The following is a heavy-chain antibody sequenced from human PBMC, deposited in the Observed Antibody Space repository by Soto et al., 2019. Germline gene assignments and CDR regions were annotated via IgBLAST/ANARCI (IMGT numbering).Heavy chain of an antibody. Sequence: QVQLVQSGAEVKKPGASVKVSCKASGYTFTSYGLSWVRQAPGQGLEWMGWISAYNRNTNYAQKLQGRVTMTTDTSPSTAYMGLRSLRSDDTAVYYCATVIAAAADFDYWGQGTLVTVSS. CDR1: GYTFTSYG. CDR2: ISAYNRNT. V-gene: IGHV1-18*01. D-gene: IGHD6-13*01. J-gene: IGHJ4*02. CDR3: ATVIAAAADFDY.